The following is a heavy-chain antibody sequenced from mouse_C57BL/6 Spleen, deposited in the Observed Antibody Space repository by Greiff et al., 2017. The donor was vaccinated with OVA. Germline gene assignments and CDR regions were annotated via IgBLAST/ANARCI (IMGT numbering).Heavy chain of an antibody. J-gene: IGHJ3*01. CDR3: TRDDGYSGFAY. CDR2: IDPETGGT. Sequence: VQLQQSGAELVRPGASVTLSCKASGYTFTDYEMHWVKQTPVHGLEWIGAIDPETGGTAYNQKFKGKAILTADKSSSTAYMELRSLTSEDSAVYYCTRDDGYSGFAYWGQGTLVTVSA. CDR1: GYTFTDYE. V-gene: IGHV1-15*01. D-gene: IGHD2-3*01.